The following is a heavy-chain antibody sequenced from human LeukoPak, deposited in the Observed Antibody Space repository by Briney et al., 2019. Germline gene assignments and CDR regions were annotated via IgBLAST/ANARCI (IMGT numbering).Heavy chain of an antibody. V-gene: IGHV3-7*01. J-gene: IGHJ4*02. Sequence: GGSLKLSCVASAFTFRNSWMSWVRQVPGKGLDWVANIEQDGREKNYVESVKGRFTISRDNGKYSLYLEMNSLRAEDTAVYFCARERQGSSYYDGKESFDYWGQGTLVTVSS. CDR1: AFTFRNSW. D-gene: IGHD1-26*01. CDR2: IEQDGREK. CDR3: ARERQGSSYYDGKESFDY.